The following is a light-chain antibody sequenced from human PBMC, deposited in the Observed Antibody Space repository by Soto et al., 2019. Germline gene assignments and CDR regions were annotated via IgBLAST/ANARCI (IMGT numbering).Light chain of an antibody. CDR1: QSVGSA. CDR3: QQYKNWPPLT. CDR2: AAS. V-gene: IGKV3-15*01. J-gene: IGKJ4*01. Sequence: EIVMTQSPATLSVSPGETATLSCRASQSVGSAVAWYQHKPGQAPRLVIVAASIRATGVPGRFSGAGSGTEFTLTISSLQSEDFAVYYCQQYKNWPPLTLGGGPTVEIK.